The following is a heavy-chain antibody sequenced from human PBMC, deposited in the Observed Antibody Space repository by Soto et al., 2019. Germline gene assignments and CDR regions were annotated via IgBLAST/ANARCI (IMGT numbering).Heavy chain of an antibody. D-gene: IGHD5-18*01. J-gene: IGHJ3*02. CDR1: GCTFSDYY. V-gene: IGHV3-11*03. Sequence: GGSLRLSCAASGCTFSDYYMIWIRQAPGKGLEWVSYISSSSSYTNYADSVKGRFTISRDNAKNSLYLQMNSLRAEDTAVYYCASRGYSYGPAMAAFDIWGQGTMVTVS. CDR3: ASRGYSYGPAMAAFDI. CDR2: ISSSSSYT.